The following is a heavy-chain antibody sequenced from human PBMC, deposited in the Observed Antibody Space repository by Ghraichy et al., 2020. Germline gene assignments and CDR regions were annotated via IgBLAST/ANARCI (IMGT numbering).Heavy chain of an antibody. D-gene: IGHD1-20*01. CDR2: ISGSGGST. CDR1: GFTFSSYA. V-gene: IGHV3-23*01. CDR3: AKDGGLIGKPFDP. J-gene: IGHJ5*02. Sequence: LSLTCAASGFTFSSYAMSWVRQAPGKGLEWVSAISGSGGSTYYADSVKGRFTISRDNSKNTLYLQMNSLRAEDTAVYYCAKDGGLIGKPFDPWGQGTLVTVSS.